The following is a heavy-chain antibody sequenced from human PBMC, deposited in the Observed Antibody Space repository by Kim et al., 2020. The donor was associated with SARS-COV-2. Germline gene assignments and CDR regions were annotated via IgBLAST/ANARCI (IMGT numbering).Heavy chain of an antibody. CDR3: ARAWFGELDMSSLCGMDV. V-gene: IGHV4-34*01. CDR2: INHSGST. D-gene: IGHD3-10*01. Sequence: SETLSLTCAVYGGSFSGYYWSWIRQPPGKGLEWIGEINHSGSTNYNPSLKSRVTISVDTSKNQLSLKLSSVTAADTAVYYCARAWFGELDMSSLCGMDVWGQGTTVTVSS. J-gene: IGHJ6*02. CDR1: GGSFSGYY.